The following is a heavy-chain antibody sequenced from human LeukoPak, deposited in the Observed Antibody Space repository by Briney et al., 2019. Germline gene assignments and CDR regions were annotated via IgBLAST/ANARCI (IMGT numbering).Heavy chain of an antibody. J-gene: IGHJ5*02. CDR1: GYTFTSYY. D-gene: IGHD2-15*01. V-gene: IGHV1-46*01. CDR3: ARSGLDIVVVVAASWVPDWFDP. Sequence: ASVKVSCKASGYTFTSYYMHWVRQAPGQGLEWMGTINPSGGSTSYAQKFQGRVTMTRDTSTSTVYMELSSLRSEDTAVYYCARSGLDIVVVVAASWVPDWFDPWGQGTLVTVSS. CDR2: INPSGGST.